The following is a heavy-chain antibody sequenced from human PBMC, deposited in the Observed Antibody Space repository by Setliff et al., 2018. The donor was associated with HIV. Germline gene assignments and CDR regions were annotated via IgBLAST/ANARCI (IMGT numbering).Heavy chain of an antibody. Sequence: SETLSLTCAVYGGSFSGYYWSWIRQPPGKGLEWIGIFYHSGSTYYNPSLKSRVTISVDTSNNHFSLRLNSVTAADTAVYYCARLSDTAMASFDSWGQGILVTVSS. V-gene: IGHV4-34*01. CDR3: ARLSDTAMASFDS. J-gene: IGHJ4*02. CDR2: FYHSGST. CDR1: GGSFSGYY. D-gene: IGHD5-18*01.